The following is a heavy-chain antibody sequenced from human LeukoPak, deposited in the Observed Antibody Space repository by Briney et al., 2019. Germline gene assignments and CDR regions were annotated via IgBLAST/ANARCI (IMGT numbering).Heavy chain of an antibody. D-gene: IGHD3-22*01. J-gene: IGHJ5*02. Sequence: SETLSLTCTVSGGSISSYYWSWIRQPPGKGLEWIGYIYYSGSTNYNPSLKSRVTISVDTSKNQFSPKLSSVTAADTAVYYCAREGYYDSSGYRNWFDPWGQGTLVTVSS. CDR2: IYYSGST. CDR3: AREGYYDSSGYRNWFDP. V-gene: IGHV4-59*01. CDR1: GGSISSYY.